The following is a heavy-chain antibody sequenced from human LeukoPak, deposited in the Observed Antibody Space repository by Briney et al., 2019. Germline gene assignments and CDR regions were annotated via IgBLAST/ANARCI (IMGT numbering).Heavy chain of an antibody. J-gene: IGHJ5*02. V-gene: IGHV4-59*11. D-gene: IGHD6-13*01. CDR3: ARDRGGAAAFDWFDP. CDR2: IYYSGST. CDR1: GGSISSHY. Sequence: SGTLSLTCTVSGGSISSHYWNWIRQPPGKGLEWIGYIYYSGSTNYNPSLKSRVTISLDTSKNQFSLKLSSVTAADTAVYYCARDRGGAAAFDWFDPWGQGTLVTVSS.